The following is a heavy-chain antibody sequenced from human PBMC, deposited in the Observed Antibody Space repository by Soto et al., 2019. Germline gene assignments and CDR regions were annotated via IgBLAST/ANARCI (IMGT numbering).Heavy chain of an antibody. Sequence: ETLSLTCTVSVGSIRSYNWSWIRQRPGRTLEWIGCMSYSGTSDYSPSLKSRVTMSVDTSNNQFSLRLSSVTAADTAMYYCVRDRGPYDAFDIWGQGTMVTVSS. CDR2: MSYSGTS. V-gene: IGHV4-59*01. CDR1: VGSIRSYN. CDR3: VRDRGPYDAFDI. J-gene: IGHJ3*02.